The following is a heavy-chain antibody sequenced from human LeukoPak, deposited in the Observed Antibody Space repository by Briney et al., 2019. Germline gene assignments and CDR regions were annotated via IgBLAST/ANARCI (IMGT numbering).Heavy chain of an antibody. Sequence: GGSLRLSCAASGFTFSTYWMHWVRQVPGKGLVWVSRINNDGSRTTYADSVKGRFTISRDNAKNTVYLQMNSLRAEDTAVYYCASWFVYYYDSSGYYYRGSDAFDIWGQGTMVTVSS. V-gene: IGHV3-74*01. J-gene: IGHJ3*02. CDR3: ASWFVYYYDSSGYYYRGSDAFDI. CDR1: GFTFSTYW. D-gene: IGHD3-22*01. CDR2: INNDGSRT.